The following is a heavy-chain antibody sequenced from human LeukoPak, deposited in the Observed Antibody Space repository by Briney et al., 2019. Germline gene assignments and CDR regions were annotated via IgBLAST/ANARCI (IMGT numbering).Heavy chain of an antibody. V-gene: IGHV4-59*08. J-gene: IGHJ6*02. CDR1: GGSISSHY. Sequence: PSETLSLTCIVSGGSISSHYWSWIRQPPGKGLEWIGYIYCSGSTNYNPSLKSRVTISVDTSKNQFSLKLSSVTAADTAVYYCARASPQYYYYYGMDVWGQGTTVTVSS. CDR3: ARASPQYYYYYGMDV. CDR2: IYCSGST.